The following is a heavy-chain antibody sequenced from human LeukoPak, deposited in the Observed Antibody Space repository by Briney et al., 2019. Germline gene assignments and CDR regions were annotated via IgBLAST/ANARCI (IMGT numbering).Heavy chain of an antibody. CDR1: GFTFNNYN. D-gene: IGHD2-8*01. CDR2: ISSSSNYI. J-gene: IGHJ4*02. Sequence: GGSLRLSCTASGFTFNNYNLNWVRQAPGKGLEWVSSISSSSNYIYYADSVKGRFTISRDNAKNSLYLQMNSLRAEDTAVYYCARDQTNGVGFDYWGQGTLVTVSS. CDR3: ARDQTNGVGFDY. V-gene: IGHV3-21*01.